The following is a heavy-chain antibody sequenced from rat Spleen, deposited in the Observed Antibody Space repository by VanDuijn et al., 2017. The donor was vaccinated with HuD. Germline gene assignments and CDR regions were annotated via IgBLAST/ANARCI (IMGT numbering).Heavy chain of an antibody. CDR1: GFTFSDFY. CDR3: TRAGYLRDWYFDF. Sequence: EVQLVGSDGGLEQPGGSLKLSCAASGFTFSDFYMAWVRQAPAKGLEWVATISYDGSGTYYRDSVKGRFTISRDNAKTTLYLQMDSLRSEDTATYHCTRAGYLRDWYFDFWGPGTMVTVSS. J-gene: IGHJ1*01. CDR2: ISYDGSGT. V-gene: IGHV5-29*01. D-gene: IGHD2-2*01.